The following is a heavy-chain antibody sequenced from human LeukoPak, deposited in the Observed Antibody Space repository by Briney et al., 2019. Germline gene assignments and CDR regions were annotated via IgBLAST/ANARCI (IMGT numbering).Heavy chain of an antibody. CDR3: ARDSKRRIPYYMDV. CDR2: ISSSGGST. CDR1: GFTFSSYA. J-gene: IGHJ6*03. Sequence: GGSLRLSCAASGFTFSSYAMSWVRQAPGKGLEWVSPISSSGGSTYYADSVKGRFTISRDNSKNTLYLQMNSLRAEDTAVYYCARDSKRRIPYYMDVWGKGTTVTVSS. V-gene: IGHV3-23*01.